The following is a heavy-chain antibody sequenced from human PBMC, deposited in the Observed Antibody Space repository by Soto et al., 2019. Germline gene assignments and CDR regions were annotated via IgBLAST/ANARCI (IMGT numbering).Heavy chain of an antibody. V-gene: IGHV5-10-1*01. CDR3: ARRHSSSSRDYYYYYGMDA. D-gene: IGHD6-6*01. CDR2: IDPSDSYT. J-gene: IGHJ6*02. CDR1: GYSFTSYW. Sequence: GESLKISCKGSGYSFTSYWISWVRQMPGKGLEWMGRIDPSDSYTNYSPSFQGHVTISADKSISTAYLQWSSLKASDTAMYYCARRHSSSSRDYYYYYGMDAWGQGTTVTVSS.